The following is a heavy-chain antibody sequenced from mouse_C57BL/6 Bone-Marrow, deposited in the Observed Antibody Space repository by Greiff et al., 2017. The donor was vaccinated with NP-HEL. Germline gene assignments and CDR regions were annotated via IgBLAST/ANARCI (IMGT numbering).Heavy chain of an antibody. CDR1: GYAFSSSW. J-gene: IGHJ3*01. V-gene: IGHV1-82*01. CDR3: ARQRLRRSWFAC. D-gene: IGHD2-4*01. CDR2: IYPGDGDT. Sequence: QVQLQQSGPELVKPGASVKISCKASGYAFSSSWMNWVKQRPGKGLEWIGRIYPGDGDTNYNGKFKGKATLTADQSSSTAYMQRSILTSEDSAVYFGARQRLRRSWFACWGQGTLVTVSA.